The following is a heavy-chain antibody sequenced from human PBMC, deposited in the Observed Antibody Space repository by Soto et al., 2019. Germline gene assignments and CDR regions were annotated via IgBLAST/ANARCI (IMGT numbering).Heavy chain of an antibody. CDR2: IIPILGTV. Sequence: QVQLVQSGAEVKKPGSSVKVSCKASGGTFSSYSINWVRQAPGQGLEWMGEIIPILGTVNYAQKFQCRVTITADESTSTAYMELSSLRSEDTAVYYCARDGGRHSGGIDYWGQGTLVTVSS. D-gene: IGHD1-26*01. CDR3: ARDGGRHSGGIDY. V-gene: IGHV1-69*01. J-gene: IGHJ4*02. CDR1: GGTFSSYS.